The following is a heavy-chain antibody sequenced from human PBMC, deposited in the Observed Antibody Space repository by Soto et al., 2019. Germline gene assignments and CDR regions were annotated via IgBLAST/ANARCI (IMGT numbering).Heavy chain of an antibody. CDR2: IYYSGST. CDR1: GGSISSGGYY. CDR3: ARDRPFYSSSSDGMDV. J-gene: IGHJ6*02. D-gene: IGHD6-6*01. V-gene: IGHV4-31*03. Sequence: SETLSLTCTVSGGSISSGGYYWSWIRQHPGKGLEWIGYIYYSGSTYYNPSLKSRVTISVDTSKNQFSLKLSSVTAADTAVYYCARDRPFYSSSSDGMDVWGQGTTVTVSS.